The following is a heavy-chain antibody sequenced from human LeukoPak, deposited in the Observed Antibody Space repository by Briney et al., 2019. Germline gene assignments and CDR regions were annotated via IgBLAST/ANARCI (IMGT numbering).Heavy chain of an antibody. CDR1: GDSVSSTSAA. J-gene: IGHJ4*02. Sequence: SQTLSLTCAIFGDSVSSTSAAWNWTRQSPSRGLEWLGRTYYRSKWYSDYAVSVRGRITVNPDTSTNQFSLQLNSVTPEGTAVYYCARYTSSWFFDSWGLGTLVTVSS. D-gene: IGHD6-13*01. V-gene: IGHV6-1*01. CDR3: ARYTSSWFFDS. CDR2: TYYRSKWYS.